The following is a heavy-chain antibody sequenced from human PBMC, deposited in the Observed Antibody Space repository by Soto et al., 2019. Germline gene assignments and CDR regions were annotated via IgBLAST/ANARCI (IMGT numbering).Heavy chain of an antibody. CDR1: GGSFSGYY. CDR2: INHSGST. V-gene: IGHV4-34*01. CDR3: ARVRGGGSQPRGINWFDP. J-gene: IGHJ5*02. Sequence: SETLSLTCAVYGGSFSGYYWSWIRQPPGKGLEWIGEINHSGSTNYNPSLKSRVTISVDTSKNQFSLKLSSVTAADTAVYYCARVRGGGSQPRGINWFDPWGQGTLVTVSS. D-gene: IGHD2-15*01.